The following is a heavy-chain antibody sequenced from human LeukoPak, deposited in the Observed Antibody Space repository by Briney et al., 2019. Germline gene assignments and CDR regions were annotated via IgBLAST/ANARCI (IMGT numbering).Heavy chain of an antibody. Sequence: PGGSLRLSCAASGFTFSDYYMSWIRQAPGKGLEWVSYISSSGSTIYYADSVKGRFTISRDNSKNTLYLQMNSLRAEDTAVYYCARGSRGNIAAAGHFDYWGQGTLVTVSS. CDR1: GFTFSDYY. D-gene: IGHD6-13*01. CDR3: ARGSRGNIAAAGHFDY. V-gene: IGHV3-11*04. J-gene: IGHJ4*02. CDR2: ISSSGSTI.